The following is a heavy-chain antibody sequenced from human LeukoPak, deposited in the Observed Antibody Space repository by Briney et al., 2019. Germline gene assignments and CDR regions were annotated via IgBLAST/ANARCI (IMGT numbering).Heavy chain of an antibody. J-gene: IGHJ5*02. V-gene: IGHV1-69*13. CDR2: IIPIFGTA. CDR1: GGTFSSYA. D-gene: IGHD6-13*01. Sequence: SVKVSCKASGGTFSSYAISWVRQAPGQGLEWMGGIIPIFGTANYAQEFQGRVTITADESTSTAYMELSSLRSEDTAVYYCARDPRVSSSWYHEWFDPWGQGTLVTVSS. CDR3: ARDPRVSSSWYHEWFDP.